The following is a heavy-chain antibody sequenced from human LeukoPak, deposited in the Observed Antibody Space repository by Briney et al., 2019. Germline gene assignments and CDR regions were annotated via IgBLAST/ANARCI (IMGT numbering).Heavy chain of an antibody. Sequence: GASVKVSCKASRGTFSSYAISWVRQAPGQGLEWMGGIIPIFGTANYAQKFQGRVTITADGSTSTAYMELSSLRSEDTAVYYCARALKYYYDSSGYYFDYWGQGILVTVSS. D-gene: IGHD3-22*01. CDR2: IIPIFGTA. J-gene: IGHJ4*02. CDR3: ARALKYYYDSSGYYFDY. CDR1: RGTFSSYA. V-gene: IGHV1-69*01.